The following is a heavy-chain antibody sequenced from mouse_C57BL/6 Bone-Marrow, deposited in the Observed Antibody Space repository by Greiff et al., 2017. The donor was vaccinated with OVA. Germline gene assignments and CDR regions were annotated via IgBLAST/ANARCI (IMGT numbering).Heavy chain of an antibody. D-gene: IGHD2-1*01. CDR1: GFTFSSYG. J-gene: IGHJ1*03. CDR3: ARQGGYGNHWYFDV. V-gene: IGHV5-6*01. Sequence: EVKVVESGGDLVKPGGSLKLSCAASGFTFSSYGMSWVRQTPDKRLEWVATISSGGSYTYYPDSVKGRFTISRDKAKNTLYLQMSSLKSEDTAMYYCARQGGYGNHWYFDVWGTGTTVTVSS. CDR2: ISSGGSYT.